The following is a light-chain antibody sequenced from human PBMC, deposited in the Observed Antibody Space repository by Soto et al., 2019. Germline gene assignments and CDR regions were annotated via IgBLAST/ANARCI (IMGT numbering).Light chain of an antibody. CDR2: DAS. V-gene: IGKV3-11*01. Sequence: EIVLTQSPATLSLSPGERATLSCRASQSVSRYLAWYQQKPGQAPRLLIYDASNRATGIPARFSGSGSGTDLTLTISSLEPEDFAVYYCQQRSNWPLTFGPGTKVDIK. CDR1: QSVSRY. CDR3: QQRSNWPLT. J-gene: IGKJ3*01.